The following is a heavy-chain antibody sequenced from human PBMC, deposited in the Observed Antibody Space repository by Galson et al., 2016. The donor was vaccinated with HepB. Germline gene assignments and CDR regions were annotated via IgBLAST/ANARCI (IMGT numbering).Heavy chain of an antibody. V-gene: IGHV5-51*01. Sequence: QSGAEVKKPGESLKISCKASGYTFSTYWIGWVRQMPGKGLEWMGIIYPGDSDTSYSPSFQGQVTIPVDKSTSTAYLQWRSLKASDTAIYYCSNPRGYDNYFDSWGQGTLVTVSS. CDR3: SNPRGYDNYFDS. CDR2: IYPGDSDT. D-gene: IGHD5-12*01. J-gene: IGHJ4*02. CDR1: GYTFSTYW.